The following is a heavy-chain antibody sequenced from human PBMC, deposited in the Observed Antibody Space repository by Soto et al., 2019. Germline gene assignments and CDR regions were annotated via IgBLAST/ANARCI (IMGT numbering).Heavy chain of an antibody. CDR2: IIPILGIA. D-gene: IGHD3-22*01. CDR1: GGTFSSYA. Sequence: ASVKVSCKASGGTFSSYAISWVRQAPGQGLEWMGRIIPILGIANYAQKFQGRVTITADKSTSTAYMELSSLRSEDTAVYYCAREGYYDSSGYEYWGQGTLVTVSS. V-gene: IGHV1-69*04. J-gene: IGHJ4*02. CDR3: AREGYYDSSGYEY.